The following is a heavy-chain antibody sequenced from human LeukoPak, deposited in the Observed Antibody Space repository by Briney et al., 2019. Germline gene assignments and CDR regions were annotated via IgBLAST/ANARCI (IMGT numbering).Heavy chain of an antibody. CDR1: GYSISSGYY. V-gene: IGHV4-38-2*01. Sequence: PSETLSLTCAVSGYSISSGYYWGWIRQPPGKGLQWIGSIYHSGSTYYNPSLKSRVTISVDTSKDQFSLKLSSATAADTAVYYCARHGSPELRYFDWLIYTVDYWGQETLVTVSS. CDR3: ARHGSPELRYFDWLIYTVDY. J-gene: IGHJ4*02. CDR2: IYHSGST. D-gene: IGHD3-9*01.